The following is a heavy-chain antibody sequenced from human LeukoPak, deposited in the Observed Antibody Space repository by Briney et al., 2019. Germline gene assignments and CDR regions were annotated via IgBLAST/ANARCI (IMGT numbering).Heavy chain of an antibody. D-gene: IGHD4/OR15-4a*01. CDR2: ISSSSSTI. Sequence: GGSLRLSCAASGFTFSSYAMNWVRQALGKGLEWVSYISSSSSTIYYADSVKGRFTISRDNAKNSLYLQMNSLRAEDTALYYCARGPNGAFDIWGQGTMVTVSS. CDR3: ARGPNGAFDI. V-gene: IGHV3-48*04. CDR1: GFTFSSYA. J-gene: IGHJ3*02.